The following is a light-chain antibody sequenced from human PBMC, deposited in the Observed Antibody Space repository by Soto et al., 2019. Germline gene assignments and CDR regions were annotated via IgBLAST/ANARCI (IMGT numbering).Light chain of an antibody. CDR1: QSISSSF. V-gene: IGKV3-20*01. Sequence: EIVLTQSPGTLSLSPGDKATLSCRASQSISSSFLSWYQQKSGQAPRLLIYAASSRATGVPDRFSGGGSGTDFTLTIRRLEPEDFAVYYCQQYGGSLPYTFGQGTRLEI. J-gene: IGKJ2*01. CDR3: QQYGGSLPYT. CDR2: AAS.